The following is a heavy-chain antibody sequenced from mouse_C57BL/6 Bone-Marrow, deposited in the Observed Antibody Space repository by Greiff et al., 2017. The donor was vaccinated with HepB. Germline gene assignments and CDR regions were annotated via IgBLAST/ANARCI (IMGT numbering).Heavy chain of an antibody. D-gene: IGHD1-1*01. CDR1: GYTFTDYN. CDR3: ARGFHYYGSSYPFAY. Sequence: VQLQQSGPELVKPGASVKIPCKASGYTFTDYNMDWVKQSHGKSLEWIGDINPNNGGTIYNQKFKGKATLTVDKSSSTAYMELRSLTSEDTAVYYCARGFHYYGSSYPFAYWGQGTLVTVSA. CDR2: INPNNGGT. J-gene: IGHJ3*01. V-gene: IGHV1-18*01.